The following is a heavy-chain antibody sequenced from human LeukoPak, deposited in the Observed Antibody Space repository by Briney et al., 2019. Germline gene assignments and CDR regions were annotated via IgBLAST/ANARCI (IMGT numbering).Heavy chain of an antibody. J-gene: IGHJ4*02. D-gene: IGHD3-3*01. CDR2: INNNDGST. CDR3: ATSRSGLYYVFDY. CDR1: GFTFSTYV. V-gene: IGHV3-23*01. Sequence: GGSLRLSCAASGFTFSTYVMSWVRQAPGKGLEWVSGINNNDGSTSYADSVKGRFTVSSDNSKNTLYLQMNGLRAEDTAVYYCATSRSGLYYVFDYWGRGTLVIVSS.